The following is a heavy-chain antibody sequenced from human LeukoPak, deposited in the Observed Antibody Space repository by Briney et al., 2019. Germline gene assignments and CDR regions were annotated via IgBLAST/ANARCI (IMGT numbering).Heavy chain of an antibody. J-gene: IGHJ4*02. Sequence: GGSLRLSCAASGFTFSSYWMSWVRQAPGKGPEWVAHIKQDASQEYHVDSVKGRFTISRDNAKNSLYLQMNSLRAEDTAVYYCARGVVYPAWSGPHWSDYWGQGALVTVFS. D-gene: IGHD3-3*01. V-gene: IGHV3-7*01. CDR3: ARGVVYPAWSGPHWSDY. CDR1: GFTFSSYW. CDR2: IKQDASQE.